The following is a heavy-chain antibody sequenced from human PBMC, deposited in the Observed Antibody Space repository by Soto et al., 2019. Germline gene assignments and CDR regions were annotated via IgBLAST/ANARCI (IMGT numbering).Heavy chain of an antibody. V-gene: IGHV3-23*01. CDR3: AKVGPRWELYNGDFDL. CDR1: GFTFSSYA. D-gene: IGHD1-26*01. J-gene: IGHJ2*01. CDR2: ISGSGGST. Sequence: EVQVLESGGGLVQPGGSLRLSCAASGFTFSSYALTWVRQAPGKGLEWVSSISGSGGSTYYADSVKGRFTISRDNSKNPLYRQMNSVRAKNTAAYYGAKVGPRWELYNGDFDLGGRGTLVTVSS.